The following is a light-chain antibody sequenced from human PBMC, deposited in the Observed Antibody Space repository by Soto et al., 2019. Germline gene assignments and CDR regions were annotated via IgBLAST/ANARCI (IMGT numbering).Light chain of an antibody. V-gene: IGLV1-51*01. Sequence: QSVLTQPPSVSAAPGQKVTISCCGSSSNIGNNYLSWYQQLPGAAPKLLIYDNNERPSGIPDRFSGSKSGTSATLAITGLQTGDEADYYCGAWDSSLSAGVFGGGTKLTVL. CDR2: DNN. J-gene: IGLJ2*01. CDR3: GAWDSSLSAGV. CDR1: SSNIGNNY.